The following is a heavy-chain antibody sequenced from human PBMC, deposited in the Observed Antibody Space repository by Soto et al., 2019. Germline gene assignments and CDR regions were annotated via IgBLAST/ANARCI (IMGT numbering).Heavy chain of an antibody. CDR3: VRPLPSGRNYGMDV. CDR2: IYNDGTT. Sequence: GGSLRLSCTAYGLGVRNNYMSWVRQAPGMGLEWVSVIYNDGTTYYADSVKGRFTLSRDTSKNTPSLQMDSLRAEDTAVYYCVRPLPSGRNYGMDVWGPGPTVTVSS. D-gene: IGHD3-10*01. J-gene: IGHJ6*02. V-gene: IGHV3-53*01. CDR1: GLGVRNNY.